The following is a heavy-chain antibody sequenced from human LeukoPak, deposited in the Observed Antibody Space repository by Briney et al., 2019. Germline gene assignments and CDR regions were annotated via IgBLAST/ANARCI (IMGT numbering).Heavy chain of an antibody. V-gene: IGHV1-2*02. D-gene: IGHD3-10*01. CDR3: ARDRFGDGFAHLDS. CDR1: GYTFTDYI. J-gene: IGHJ4*02. CDR2: ITPQHCP. Sequence: ASVTVSCKASGYTFTDYIVHWVRQAPGQGLEWMGWITPQHCPDYAQNFQGRVSMSRDTSTSTAYMELRGLRYDDSGVYYCARDRFGDGFAHLDSWGQGTLITVS.